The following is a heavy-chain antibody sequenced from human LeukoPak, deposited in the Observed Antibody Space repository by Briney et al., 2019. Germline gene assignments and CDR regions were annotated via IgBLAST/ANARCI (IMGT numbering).Heavy chain of an antibody. D-gene: IGHD2-15*01. CDR1: GFTFSSYG. J-gene: IGHJ6*03. CDR3: TSRFIVVVVAATPGYMDV. CDR2: IRYDGSNK. V-gene: IGHV3-30*02. Sequence: PGGSLRLSCAASGFTFSSYGMHWVRQAPGEGLEWAAFIRYDGSNKYYADSVKGRFTISRDNSKNTLYLQMNSLRAEDTAVYYCTSRFIVVVVAATPGYMDVWGKGTTVTVSS.